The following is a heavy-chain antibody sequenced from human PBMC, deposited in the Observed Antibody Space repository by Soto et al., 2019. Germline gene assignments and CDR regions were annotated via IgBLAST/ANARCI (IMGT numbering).Heavy chain of an antibody. D-gene: IGHD4-4*01. CDR1: GFTFSSYD. Sequence: GGSLSLSCAASGFTFSSYDMSWVRQAPGKGLEWVSAISGSGGSTYYADSVKGRFTISRDNSTNTLYLQMNSLRAEDTAVYYCAKPSRPTTVTTSTVRGGTPLDYWGQGTLVTVSS. J-gene: IGHJ4*02. CDR3: AKPSRPTTVTTSTVRGGTPLDY. CDR2: ISGSGGST. V-gene: IGHV3-23*01.